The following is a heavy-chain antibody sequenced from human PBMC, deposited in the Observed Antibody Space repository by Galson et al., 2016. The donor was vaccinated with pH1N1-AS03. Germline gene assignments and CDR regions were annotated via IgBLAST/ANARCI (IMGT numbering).Heavy chain of an antibody. Sequence: SLRLSCAAPGFSFSSFGMHWVRQSPGKGLEWVAVISNSGNDKYYADSGKGRFTISRDNSKSTVYLQLNSLRAEDTAVYYCAKTTFGGVIVSGKMSLDYWGQGTLVTVSS. V-gene: IGHV3-30*18. CDR3: AKTTFGGVIVSGKMSLDY. CDR1: GFSFSSFG. D-gene: IGHD3-16*02. CDR2: ISNSGNDK. J-gene: IGHJ4*02.